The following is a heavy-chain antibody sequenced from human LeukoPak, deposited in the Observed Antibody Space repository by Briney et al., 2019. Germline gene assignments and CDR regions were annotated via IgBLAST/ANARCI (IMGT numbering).Heavy chain of an antibody. Sequence: SETLSLTCTVSGGSVTSYYWTWMRQSPGKGLEWIGYVHYDGTTNYNPSPKSRVTISLHTSKSQFSLRLSSVTAADTAVYFCARESESRSSWYGIYYYYYMDVWGKGTTVTVPS. CDR3: ARESESRSSWYGIYYYYYMDV. CDR2: VHYDGTT. CDR1: GGSVTSYY. D-gene: IGHD6-13*01. V-gene: IGHV4-59*02. J-gene: IGHJ6*03.